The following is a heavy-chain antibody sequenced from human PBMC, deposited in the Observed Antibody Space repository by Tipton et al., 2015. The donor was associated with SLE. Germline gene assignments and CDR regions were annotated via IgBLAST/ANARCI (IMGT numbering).Heavy chain of an antibody. CDR2: IYYSGST. J-gene: IGHJ4*02. D-gene: IGHD3-3*01. Sequence: TLSLTCAVYGGSFSSSSYYWGWIRQPPGKGLEWIGSIYYSGSTYYNPSLKSRVTISVDTSKNQFSLKLSSVTAADTAVYYCASPFSRDYWGQGTLVTVSS. CDR3: ASPFSRDY. V-gene: IGHV4-39*01. CDR1: GGSFSSSSYY.